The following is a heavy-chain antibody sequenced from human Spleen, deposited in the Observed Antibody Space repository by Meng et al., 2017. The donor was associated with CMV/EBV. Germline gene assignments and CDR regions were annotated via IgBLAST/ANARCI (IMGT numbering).Heavy chain of an antibody. CDR1: GGSFSGYY. J-gene: IGHJ2*01. CDR3: ARGPGIAAAGYYWYFDL. CDR2: INHSGST. V-gene: IGHV4-34*01. D-gene: IGHD6-13*01. Sequence: SETLSLTCAVYGGSFSGYYWSWIRQPPGKGLEWIGEINHSGSTNYNPSLKSRVTISVDTSKNQFSLKLSSVTAADTAVYYCARGPGIAAAGYYWYFDLWGRGTLVTVSS.